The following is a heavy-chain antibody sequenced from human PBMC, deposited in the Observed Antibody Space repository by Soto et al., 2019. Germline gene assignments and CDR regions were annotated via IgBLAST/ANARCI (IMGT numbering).Heavy chain of an antibody. Sequence: QVQLVQSGAEVKNPGASVKVSCKASGYTFTRYGIGWARQAPGQGLEWMGWINTYNGNTNYAQNVQGRDNLTTDTSTSTAYMELRSLRSNDTAIYYCAMVDVYVTPSPQDVWGQGTTVIVSS. CDR3: AMVDVYVTPSPQDV. CDR1: GYTFTRYG. CDR2: INTYNGNT. J-gene: IGHJ6*02. D-gene: IGHD3-16*01. V-gene: IGHV1-18*01.